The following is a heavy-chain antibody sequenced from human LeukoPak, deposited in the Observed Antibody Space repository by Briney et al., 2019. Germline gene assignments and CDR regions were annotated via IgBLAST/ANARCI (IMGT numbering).Heavy chain of an antibody. CDR1: GFTFSNSA. Sequence: GGSLRLSCAASGFTFSNSAMSWVRQAPGKGLEWVSTLSGSGINTYYADSVKGRFTISRDNSKNTLYLQMNSLRAEDTAVYYCAKGIYSSGWSYFDYWGHGTLVTVSS. J-gene: IGHJ4*01. D-gene: IGHD6-19*01. CDR3: AKGIYSSGWSYFDY. V-gene: IGHV3-23*01. CDR2: LSGSGINT.